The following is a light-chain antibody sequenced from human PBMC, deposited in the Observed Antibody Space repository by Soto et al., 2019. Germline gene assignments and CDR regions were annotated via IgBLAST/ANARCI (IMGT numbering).Light chain of an antibody. J-gene: IGKJ4*01. Sequence: DIEMTQSPSFLSASIGDRVTITCRASQSIISYLNWYQQKPGKAPKLLISGATTLQTGVPPRFSGRGSGTEFTLAISSLRPEDVATYYCQQSCSTLLSFGGGTKIEIK. CDR3: QQSCSTLLS. V-gene: IGKV1-39*01. CDR2: GAT. CDR1: QSIISY.